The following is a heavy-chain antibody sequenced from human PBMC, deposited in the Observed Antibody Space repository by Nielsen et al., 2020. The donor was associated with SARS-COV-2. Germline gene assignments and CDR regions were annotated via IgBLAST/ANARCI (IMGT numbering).Heavy chain of an antibody. J-gene: IGHJ3*02. D-gene: IGHD2-2*01. CDR2: IKQDGSEK. CDR3: ARDFTLVGDAFDI. Sequence: ESLKISCAASGFTFSSYWMSWVRQAPGKGLEWVANIKQDGSEKYYVDSVKGRFTISRDNAKNSLYLQMNSLRAEDTAVYYCARDFTLVGDAFDIWGQGTMVTVSS. V-gene: IGHV3-7*01. CDR1: GFTFSSYW.